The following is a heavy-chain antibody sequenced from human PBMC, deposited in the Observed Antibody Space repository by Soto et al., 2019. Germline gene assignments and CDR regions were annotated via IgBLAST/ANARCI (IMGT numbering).Heavy chain of an antibody. CDR3: AKDKFGSSAVDY. D-gene: IGHD6-6*01. CDR2: ISGSGGST. CDR1: GFTFSSYA. Sequence: GGSLRLSCATSGFTFSSYAMSWVRQAPGKGLEWVSAISGSGGSTYYADSVKGRFTISRDNSKNTLYLQMNSLRAEDTAVYYCAKDKFGSSAVDYWGQGTLVTVSS. J-gene: IGHJ4*02. V-gene: IGHV3-23*01.